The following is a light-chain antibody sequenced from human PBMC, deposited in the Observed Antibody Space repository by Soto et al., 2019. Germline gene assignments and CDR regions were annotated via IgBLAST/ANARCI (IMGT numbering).Light chain of an antibody. CDR2: DNN. CDR3: ATWDSSRNAGV. Sequence: SVLTQPPPVSAAPGQKVTISCSGSSSNIGDNYVSWYQQVQGTASKLLIYDNNNRPSGIPDRFSVSKSGTSAALGITGLQTGGEVDDYCATWDSSRNAGVFGPGTKGTVL. V-gene: IGLV1-51*01. J-gene: IGLJ1*01. CDR1: SSNIGDNY.